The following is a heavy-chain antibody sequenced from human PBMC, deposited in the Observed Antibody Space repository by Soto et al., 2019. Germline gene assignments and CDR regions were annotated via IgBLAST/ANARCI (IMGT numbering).Heavy chain of an antibody. Sequence: SETLSLTCAVYGGSFSGYYWSWIRQPPGKGLEWIGEINHSGSTNYNPSLKSRVTISVDTSKNQFSLKLSSVTAADTAVYYCAREKINFIAARTLDYWGQGTLVTVS. CDR3: AREKINFIAARTLDY. J-gene: IGHJ4*02. V-gene: IGHV4-34*01. D-gene: IGHD6-6*01. CDR2: INHSGST. CDR1: GGSFSGYY.